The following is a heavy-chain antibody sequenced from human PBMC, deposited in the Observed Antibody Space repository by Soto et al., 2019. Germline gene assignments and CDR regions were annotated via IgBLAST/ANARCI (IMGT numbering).Heavy chain of an antibody. D-gene: IGHD2-15*01. V-gene: IGHV3-23*01. J-gene: IGHJ4*02. CDR2: ISGSGGST. CDR3: AKDSGWYGGYFEY. Sequence: PGGSLRLSCAACGFTFSSYAMSWVRQAPGKGLEWVSAISGSGGSTYYADSVKGRFTISRDNSKNTLYLQMNSLRAEDTAVYYCAKDSGWYGGYFEYWGQGTLVTVSS. CDR1: GFTFSSYA.